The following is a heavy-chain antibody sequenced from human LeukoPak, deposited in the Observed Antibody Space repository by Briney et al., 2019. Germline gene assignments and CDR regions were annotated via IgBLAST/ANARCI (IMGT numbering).Heavy chain of an antibody. J-gene: IGHJ4*02. CDR3: AREKTYYYDSSGYSDY. CDR2: ISSSGSTI. V-gene: IGHV3-48*04. D-gene: IGHD3-22*01. CDR1: GITFMSYW. Sequence: GGSLRLSCAASGITFMSYWMSWVRQAPGKGLEWVSYISSSGSTIYYADSVKGRFTISRDNAKNSLYLQMNSLRAEDAAVYYCAREKTYYYDSSGYSDYWGQGTLVTVSS.